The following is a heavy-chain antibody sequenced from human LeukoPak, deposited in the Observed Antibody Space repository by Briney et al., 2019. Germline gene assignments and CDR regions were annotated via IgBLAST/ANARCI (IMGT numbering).Heavy chain of an antibody. CDR3: AHRENYYDSSVFDN. CDR1: GFSLNTRGVG. V-gene: IGHV2-5*02. J-gene: IGHJ4*02. Sequence: ASGPTLVKPTQTLTLTCTFSGFSLNTRGVGVGWIRQPPGRALEWLAFIYWDDDRRYSPSLNSRLTITKDTSKNQVVPTMTNMDPMDTATYFCAHRENYYDSSVFDNRGQGTLVTVSS. D-gene: IGHD3-22*01. CDR2: IYWDDDR.